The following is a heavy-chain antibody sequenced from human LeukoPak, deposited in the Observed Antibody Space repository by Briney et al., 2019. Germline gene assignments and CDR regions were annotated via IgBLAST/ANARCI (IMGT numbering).Heavy chain of an antibody. CDR3: ARHPDSSGYYENWFDP. Sequence: PGGSLRLSCAASGFTFSSYEMNWVRQAPGKGLEWVSYISSSGSTIYYADSVKGRFTISRDNAKNSLYLQMSSLRAEDTAVYYCARHPDSSGYYENWFDPWGQGTLVTVSS. J-gene: IGHJ5*02. CDR1: GFTFSSYE. V-gene: IGHV3-48*03. CDR2: ISSSGSTI. D-gene: IGHD3-22*01.